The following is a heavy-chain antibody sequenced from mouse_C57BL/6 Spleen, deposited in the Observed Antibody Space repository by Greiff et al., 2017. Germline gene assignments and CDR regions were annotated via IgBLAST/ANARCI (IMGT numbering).Heavy chain of an antibody. V-gene: IGHV1-80*01. CDR3: ARDGNYVGWFAY. CDR1: GYAFSSYW. Sequence: LQQSGAELVKPGASVKISCKASGYAFSSYWMNWVKQRPGKGLEWIGQIYPGDGDTNYNGKFKGKATLTADKSSSTAYMQLSSLTSEDSAVYFCARDGNYVGWFAYWGQGTLVTVSA. D-gene: IGHD2-1*01. CDR2: IYPGDGDT. J-gene: IGHJ3*01.